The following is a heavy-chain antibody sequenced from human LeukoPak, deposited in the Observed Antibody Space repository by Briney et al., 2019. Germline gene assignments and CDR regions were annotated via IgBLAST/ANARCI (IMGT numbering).Heavy chain of an antibody. Sequence: GESLKISCTGSGYSFTSYWIGWGRQLPGKGLEWRGIIYPGDSDTRYSPSFQGQVTISADKSIRTAYLQWSSLKASDTAMYYCARHYLNWFDPWGQGTLVTVSS. CDR2: IYPGDSDT. V-gene: IGHV5-51*01. CDR3: ARHYLNWFDP. J-gene: IGHJ5*02. D-gene: IGHD3-16*02. CDR1: GYSFTSYW.